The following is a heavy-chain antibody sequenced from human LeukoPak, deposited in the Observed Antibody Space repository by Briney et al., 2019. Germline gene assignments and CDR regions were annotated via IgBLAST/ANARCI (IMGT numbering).Heavy chain of an antibody. CDR3: ASLTTTQKYFQH. V-gene: IGHV5-51*01. Sequence: GASLKISCKGSGYSFTSYWIGWVRQMPGKGLEWMGIIYPGDSDTRYSPSFQGQVTISADKSTSTAYLQWGSLKASDTAMYYCASLTTTQKYFQHWGQGTLVTASS. J-gene: IGHJ1*01. D-gene: IGHD4-17*01. CDR2: IYPGDSDT. CDR1: GYSFTSYW.